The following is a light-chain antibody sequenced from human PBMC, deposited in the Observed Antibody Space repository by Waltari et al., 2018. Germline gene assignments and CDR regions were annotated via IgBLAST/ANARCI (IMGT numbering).Light chain of an antibody. V-gene: IGLV1-40*01. CDR3: QSDDTTLSVV. CDR2: VTN. Sequence: QSVLTQPPSVSGAPGQRVSISCTGSTSNIGAGYDVHWYQQGPGKAPKLIIYVTNTRACGVPDRFFGTQDGTSASLAIIGRQAEDEGDYYCQSDDTTLSVVFGGGTKLTVL. J-gene: IGLJ2*01. CDR1: TSNIGAGYD.